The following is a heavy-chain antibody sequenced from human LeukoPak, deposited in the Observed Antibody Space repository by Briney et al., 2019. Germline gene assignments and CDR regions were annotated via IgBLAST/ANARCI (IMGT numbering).Heavy chain of an antibody. CDR3: ARHDRSGYYRPFDY. J-gene: IGHJ4*02. CDR1: SRPLHSNHYY. CDR2: IYYRGST. V-gene: IGHV4-39*01. D-gene: IGHD3-22*01. Sequence: SETLTLTCSLSSRPLHSNHYYCGRIRQPPGKGVEWIESIYYRGSTYYNPSLRSRVTISVDTSKNQFSLKLTSVTAEDTAVYNCARHDRSGYYRPFDYWGQGTLVTVSS.